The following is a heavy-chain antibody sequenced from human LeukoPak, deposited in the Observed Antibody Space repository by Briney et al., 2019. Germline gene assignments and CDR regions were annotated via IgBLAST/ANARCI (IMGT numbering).Heavy chain of an antibody. CDR3: AKGATGLRIVGDD. CDR1: GSTFSNYA. V-gene: IGHV3-23*01. CDR2: ITGSGNDA. D-gene: IGHD2-15*01. Sequence: PGGSLRLSCAASGSTFSNYAMTWVRQAPGKGLEWVSTITGSGNDAYYADSVKGRFTISRDNSKNMLYLQMDSLRAEDTAVYYCAKGATGLRIVGDDWGQGTLVTVSS. J-gene: IGHJ4*02.